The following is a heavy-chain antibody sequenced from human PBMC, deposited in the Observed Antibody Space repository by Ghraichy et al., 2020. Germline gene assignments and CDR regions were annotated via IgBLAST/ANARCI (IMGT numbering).Heavy chain of an antibody. V-gene: IGHV4-34*01. Sequence: GSLRLSCAVYGGSFSNYYWHWVRQPPGKGLEWIGEINHSGSTNYNPTLKSRVTMSVDTSKNQFSLRLTSVTAADTAVYYCTRTECSGNICYSYWGQGTLVTVSS. D-gene: IGHD2-2*02. CDR3: TRTECSGNICYSY. CDR2: INHSGST. J-gene: IGHJ4*02. CDR1: GGSFSNYY.